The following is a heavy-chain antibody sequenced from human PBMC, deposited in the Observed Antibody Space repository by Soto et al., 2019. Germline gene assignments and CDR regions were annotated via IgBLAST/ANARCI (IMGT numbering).Heavy chain of an antibody. Sequence: QVQLQESGPGLVKPSQTLSLTCTVSGGSISSGGYYWGWIRQHPGKGLEWIGYIYYNGSTYYSTSLKSRVTISVDTSKHQFSLKLSSVTAADTAVYYCAREGHDYANWFDPWGQGTLVTVSS. CDR3: AREGHDYANWFDP. D-gene: IGHD4-17*01. V-gene: IGHV4-31*03. J-gene: IGHJ5*02. CDR2: IYYNGST. CDR1: GGSISSGGYY.